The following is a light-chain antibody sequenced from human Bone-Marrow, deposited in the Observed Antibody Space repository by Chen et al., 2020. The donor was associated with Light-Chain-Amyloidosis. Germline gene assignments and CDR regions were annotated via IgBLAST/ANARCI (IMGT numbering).Light chain of an antibody. V-gene: IGLV2-14*01. J-gene: IGLJ1*01. Sequence: QSALNQPASVSGSPGQSITISFTGTSSDVGGDNHVSWYQQHPDKAPKLMIYEVTNRPSWVPDRFSGSKSDNTASLTISGLKTEDEADYFCSSYTITNTLVFGSGTRVTVL. CDR1: SSDVGGDNH. CDR2: EVT. CDR3: SSYTITNTLV.